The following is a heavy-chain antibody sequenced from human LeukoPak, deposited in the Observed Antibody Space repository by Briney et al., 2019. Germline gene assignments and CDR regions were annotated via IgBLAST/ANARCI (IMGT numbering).Heavy chain of an antibody. V-gene: IGHV3-33*01. CDR1: GFTFSSYG. Sequence: PGRSLRLSCAASGFTFSSYGMHWVRQAPGKGLEWVAVIWYDGSNKYYADSVKGRFTISRDNSKNTLYLQMNSLRAEDTAVYYCAGGYYYDSSGYSDYWGQGTLVTVSS. D-gene: IGHD3-22*01. CDR3: AGGYYYDSSGYSDY. J-gene: IGHJ4*02. CDR2: IWYDGSNK.